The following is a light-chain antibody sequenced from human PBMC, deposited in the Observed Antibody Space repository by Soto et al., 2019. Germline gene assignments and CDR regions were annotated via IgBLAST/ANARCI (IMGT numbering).Light chain of an antibody. CDR1: QSVGSDS. V-gene: IGKV3-20*01. CDR3: QQYGTSPQT. Sequence: EIVLTQSPGTLSLSRGDRATLSCRASQSVGSDSLAWYQQKPGQAPRLLIYGASSRATGIPDRFSGSGSGTDFTLTISRLEPEDFAVYYCQQYGTSPQTFGQGTKVDIK. J-gene: IGKJ1*01. CDR2: GAS.